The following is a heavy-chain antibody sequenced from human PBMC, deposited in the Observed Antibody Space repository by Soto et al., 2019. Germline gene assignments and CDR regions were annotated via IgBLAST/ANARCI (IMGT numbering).Heavy chain of an antibody. V-gene: IGHV3-30-3*01. D-gene: IGHD5-12*01. J-gene: IGHJ4*02. CDR3: ARDQRWLQLRRFDY. CDR2: ISYDGSNK. CDR1: GFTFSSYA. Sequence: GGSLRLSCAASGFTFSSYAMHWVRQAPGKGLEWVAVISYDGSNKYYADSVKGRFTISRDNSKNTLYLQMNSLRAEDTAVYYCARDQRWLQLRRFDYWGQGTLVTVSS.